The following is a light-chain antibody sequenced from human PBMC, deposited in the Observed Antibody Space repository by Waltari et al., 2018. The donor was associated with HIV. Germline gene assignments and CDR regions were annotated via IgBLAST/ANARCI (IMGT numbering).Light chain of an antibody. CDR1: TSNLATYF. J-gene: IGLJ3*02. V-gene: IGLV1-44*01. Sequence: QSVLTQPPLAFVTPGQRVTISCSGSTSNLATYFLNWYQQVPGTAPKLLIYSNNRRPAGVPDRFSGSKSGTSASLAISGLQSEDEADYYCAAWDDSLNGPVFGGGTKLTVL. CDR3: AAWDDSLNGPV. CDR2: SNN.